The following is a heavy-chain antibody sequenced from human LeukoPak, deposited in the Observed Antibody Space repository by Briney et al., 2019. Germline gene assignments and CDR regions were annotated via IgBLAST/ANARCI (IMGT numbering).Heavy chain of an antibody. CDR3: ARARGRLLLIDY. V-gene: IGHV4-4*07. CDR1: GGSFNNYY. CDR2: IYSSGST. J-gene: IGHJ4*02. Sequence: SETLSLTCTVSGGSFNNYYWNWIRQPAGKGLEWIGRIYSSGSTDYNPSLKSRVTMSVDTSKNQFSLNLTSVTAADSAVYYCARARGRLLLIDYWGQGTLVTVAS. D-gene: IGHD2-15*01.